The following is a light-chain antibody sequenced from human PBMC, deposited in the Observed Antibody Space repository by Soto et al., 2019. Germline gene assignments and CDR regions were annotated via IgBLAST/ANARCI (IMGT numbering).Light chain of an antibody. CDR3: QHYGSSGT. Sequence: EIVLTQSPGTLSLSPGERATLSCRASQSVSNNYLAWYQHKPGQAPRLLIYGASNRATGIPDRSSGSGSGTDFTLTISRLEPEDFAVYYCQHYGSSGTFGQGTKVDIK. CDR1: QSVSNNY. V-gene: IGKV3-20*01. J-gene: IGKJ1*01. CDR2: GAS.